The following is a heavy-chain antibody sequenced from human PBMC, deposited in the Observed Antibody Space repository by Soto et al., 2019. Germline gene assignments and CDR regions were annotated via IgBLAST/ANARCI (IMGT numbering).Heavy chain of an antibody. V-gene: IGHV1-69*01. Sequence: QVQLVQSGAEVKKPGSSVKVSCKASGGTFSSHVFNWVRQAPGQGLEWMGGIMPIIGTANYAQKFQGRVTITADESTSTAYMALSSLISEDTAGYYCARDLEFRDGNISHLDYWGPGTLVTVAS. CDR1: GGTFSSHV. CDR3: ARDLEFRDGNISHLDY. D-gene: IGHD3-10*01. CDR2: IMPIIGTA. J-gene: IGHJ4*02.